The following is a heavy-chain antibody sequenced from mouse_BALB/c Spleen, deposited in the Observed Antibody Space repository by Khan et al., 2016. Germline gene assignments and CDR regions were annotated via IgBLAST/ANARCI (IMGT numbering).Heavy chain of an antibody. V-gene: IGHV4-1*02. J-gene: IGHJ3*01. CDR1: GFAFSRYW. Sequence: EVKLLESGGGLVQPGGSLKLSCAASGFAFSRYWMSWVRQAPGKGLEWIGEINPDSSTINYTPSLKDKFIISRDNAKNTLYLQMSKVRSEDTALSYCARAGYYGYLAYWGQGTLVTVSA. CDR3: ARAGYYGYLAY. D-gene: IGHD1-1*01. CDR2: INPDSSTI.